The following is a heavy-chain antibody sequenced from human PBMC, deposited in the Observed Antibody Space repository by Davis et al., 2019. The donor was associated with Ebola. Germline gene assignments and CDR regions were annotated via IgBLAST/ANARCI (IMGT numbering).Heavy chain of an antibody. CDR1: GGSISSSSYY. Sequence: PSETLSLTCTVSGGSISSSSYYWGWIRQPPGKGLEWIGSIYYSGSTNYNPSLKSRVTISVDTSKNQFSLKLRSVTAADTAVYYCARGGVDLYYYYYGMDVWGQGTTVTVSS. V-gene: IGHV4-39*07. J-gene: IGHJ6*02. CDR2: IYYSGST. CDR3: ARGGVDLYYYYYGMDV. D-gene: IGHD2-8*02.